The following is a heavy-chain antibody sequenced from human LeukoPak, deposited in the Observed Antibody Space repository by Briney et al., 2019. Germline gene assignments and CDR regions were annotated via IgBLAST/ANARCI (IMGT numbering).Heavy chain of an antibody. V-gene: IGHV3-21*01. CDR3: ARDFLDSSSCWD. CDR1: GFTFSSYS. Sequence: GGSLRLSCAASGFTFSSYSMNWVRQAPGKGLEWVSSISSSSSYIYYADSVEGRFTISRDNAKNSLYLQMNSLRAEDTAVYYCARDFLDSSSCWDWGQGTLVTVSS. J-gene: IGHJ4*02. D-gene: IGHD6-13*01. CDR2: ISSSSSYI.